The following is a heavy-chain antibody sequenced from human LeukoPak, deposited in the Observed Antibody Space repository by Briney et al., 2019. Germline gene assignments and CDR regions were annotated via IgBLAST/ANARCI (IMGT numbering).Heavy chain of an antibody. V-gene: IGHV3-48*04. D-gene: IGHD3-22*01. Sequence: GGSLRLSCAASGFTFRDYSMEWVRQAPGKGLEWISYISSTSTTIYYADSVSGRFTTSRHNAKNSLNLQMNTLRAEDTSVYYCASGWGLHLSPAPSYYDSRCRYFDAWGQGTLVTVSS. CDR3: ASGWGLHLSPAPSYYDSRCRYFDA. CDR1: GFTFRDYS. J-gene: IGHJ4*02. CDR2: ISSTSTTI.